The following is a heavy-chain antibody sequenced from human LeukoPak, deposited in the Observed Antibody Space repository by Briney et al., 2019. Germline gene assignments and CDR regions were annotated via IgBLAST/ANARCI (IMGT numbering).Heavy chain of an antibody. CDR3: AGGIAVAGPYFDY. D-gene: IGHD6-19*01. Sequence: GGSLRLSCAASGFTVSSNYMSWVRQAPGKGLEWVSVIYSGGSTYYADSVKGRFTISRDNFKNTLYLQMNSLRAEDTAVYYCAGGIAVAGPYFDYWGQGTLVTVSS. J-gene: IGHJ4*02. CDR1: GFTVSSNY. V-gene: IGHV3-66*01. CDR2: IYSGGST.